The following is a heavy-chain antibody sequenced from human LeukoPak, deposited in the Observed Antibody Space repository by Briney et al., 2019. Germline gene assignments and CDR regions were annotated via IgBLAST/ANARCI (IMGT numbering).Heavy chain of an antibody. D-gene: IGHD1-1*01. CDR3: ARATSSQFRPFDI. J-gene: IGHJ3*02. CDR1: GFTFSNYG. Sequence: HSGGSLRLSCAASGFTFSNYGMSWVRQAPGKGLEWVSGISGSGGSTYYADSVKGRFTISRDNSKNTLYLQMSSLRAEDTAVYYCARATSSQFRPFDIWGQGTMVTVSS. V-gene: IGHV3-23*01. CDR2: ISGSGGST.